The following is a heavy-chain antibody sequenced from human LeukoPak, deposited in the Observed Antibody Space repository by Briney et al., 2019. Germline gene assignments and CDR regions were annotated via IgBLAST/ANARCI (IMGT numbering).Heavy chain of an antibody. J-gene: IGHJ1*01. CDR1: GFTFSSYS. CDR2: ISSSSSTI. D-gene: IGHD6-13*01. Sequence: GGSLRLSCAASGFTFSSYSMNWVRQAPGKGLEWVSYISSSSSTIYYADSVKGRFTISRDNAKNSLYLQMNSLRAEDTAVYYCAREPIAAAGYAEYFQHWGQGTLVTVPS. V-gene: IGHV3-48*01. CDR3: AREPIAAAGYAEYFQH.